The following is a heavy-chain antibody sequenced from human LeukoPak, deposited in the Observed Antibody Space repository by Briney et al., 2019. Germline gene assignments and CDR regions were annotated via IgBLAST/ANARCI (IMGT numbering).Heavy chain of an antibody. CDR3: ATFVGAATTSHIDF. CDR1: GYFSSSGYY. J-gene: IGHJ4*02. D-gene: IGHD1-26*01. V-gene: IGHV4-38-2*01. Sequence: SETLSLTCAVSGYFSSSGYYWGWIRQPPGKGLEWIGSIHQSGSAYYNPSLKGRLTISVDTSKNQFSLKLSSVTAADTAVYYCATFVGAATTSHIDFWGQGTLVTVSS. CDR2: IHQSGSA.